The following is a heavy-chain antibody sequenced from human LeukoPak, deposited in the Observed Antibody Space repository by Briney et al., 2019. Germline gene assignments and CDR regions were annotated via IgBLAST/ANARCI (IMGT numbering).Heavy chain of an antibody. CDR2: IIPIFGTA. Sequence: ASVKVSCKASGGTFSSYAISWVRQAPGQGLEWMGGIIPIFGTANYAQKFQGRVTITADKSTSTAYMELSSLRSEDTAVYYCARAGVLMPYNWFDPWGQGTLVTVSS. CDR3: ARAGVLMPYNWFDP. CDR1: GGTFSSYA. V-gene: IGHV1-69*06. D-gene: IGHD2-8*01. J-gene: IGHJ5*02.